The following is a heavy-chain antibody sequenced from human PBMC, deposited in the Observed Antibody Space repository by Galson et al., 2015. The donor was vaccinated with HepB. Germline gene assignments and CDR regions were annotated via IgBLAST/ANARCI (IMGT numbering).Heavy chain of an antibody. Sequence: SLRLSCAASGFTFSSYWMHWVRQAPGKGLVWVSRINSDGSSTSYADSVKGRFTISRDNAKNTLYLQMNSLRAEDTAVYYCASGREGSSGWYRVGDYWGQGTLVTVSS. D-gene: IGHD6-19*01. CDR1: GFTFSSYW. V-gene: IGHV3-74*01. J-gene: IGHJ4*02. CDR2: INSDGSST. CDR3: ASGREGSSGWYRVGDY.